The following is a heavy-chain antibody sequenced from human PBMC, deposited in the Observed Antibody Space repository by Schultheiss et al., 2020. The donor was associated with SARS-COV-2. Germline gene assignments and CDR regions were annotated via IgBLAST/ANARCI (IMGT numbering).Heavy chain of an antibody. CDR1: GYTFTGYY. D-gene: IGHD3-3*01. Sequence: ASVKVSCKASGYTFTGYYMHWVRQAPGQGLEWMGWINPNSGGTNYAQKFQGRVTMTRDTSIRTAYMELSRLRSDDTAVYYCATDSNSPGGVYDAFDIWGQGTMVTVSS. CDR2: INPNSGGT. CDR3: ATDSNSPGGVYDAFDI. J-gene: IGHJ3*02. V-gene: IGHV1-2*02.